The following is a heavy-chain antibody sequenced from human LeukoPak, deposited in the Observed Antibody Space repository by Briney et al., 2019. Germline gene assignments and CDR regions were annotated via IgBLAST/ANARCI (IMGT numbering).Heavy chain of an antibody. J-gene: IGHJ5*01. V-gene: IGHV1-2*02. D-gene: IGHD6-6*01. Sequence: GASVKVSCKASGYTFTGYYMHWVRQAPGQGLEWMGWINPNSGGTNYAEKFQGRVTMTRDTSISTGYMELSRLRSDDTAVYYCARGTYSTSSNWFDSWGQGTLVTVSS. CDR1: GYTFTGYY. CDR2: INPNSGGT. CDR3: ARGTYSTSSNWFDS.